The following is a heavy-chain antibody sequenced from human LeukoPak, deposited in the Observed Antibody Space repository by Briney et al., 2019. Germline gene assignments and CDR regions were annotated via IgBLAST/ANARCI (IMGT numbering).Heavy chain of an antibody. CDR3: ASPTYYGSGSLTDEYAFDI. D-gene: IGHD3-10*01. J-gene: IGHJ3*02. V-gene: IGHV4-34*01. CDR1: GGSFSGYY. CDR2: INHSGST. Sequence: PSETLSLTCAVYGGSFSGYYWSWIRKPPGKGLEWIGEINHSGSTNYNPSLKSRVTISVDTSKNQFSLKLSSVTAADTAVYYCASPTYYGSGSLTDEYAFDIWGQGTMVTVSS.